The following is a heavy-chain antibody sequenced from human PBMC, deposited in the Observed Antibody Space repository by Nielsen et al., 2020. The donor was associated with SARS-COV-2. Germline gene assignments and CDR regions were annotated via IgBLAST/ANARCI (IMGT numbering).Heavy chain of an antibody. J-gene: IGHJ3*02. V-gene: IGHV1-46*01. CDR2: INPSGGST. D-gene: IGHD6-19*01. Sequence: WVRQAPGQGLEWMGIINPSGGSTSYAQKFQGRVTMTRDTSTSTVYMELSSLRSEDTAVYYCASGFDSSGWYPHAFDIWGQGTMVTVSS. CDR3: ASGFDSSGWYPHAFDI.